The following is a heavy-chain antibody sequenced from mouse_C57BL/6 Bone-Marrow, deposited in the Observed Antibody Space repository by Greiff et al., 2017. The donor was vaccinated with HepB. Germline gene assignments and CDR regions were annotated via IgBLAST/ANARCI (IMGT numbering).Heavy chain of an antibody. Sequence: QVQLKQPGAELVKPGASVKLSCKASGYTFTSYWMQWVKQRPGQGLEWIGEIDPSDSYTNYNQKFKGKATLTVDTSSSTAYMQLSSLTSEDSAVYYCARRDSEGYWGQGTTLTVSS. CDR2: IDPSDSYT. CDR1: GYTFTSYW. V-gene: IGHV1-50*01. CDR3: ARRDSEGY. J-gene: IGHJ2*01.